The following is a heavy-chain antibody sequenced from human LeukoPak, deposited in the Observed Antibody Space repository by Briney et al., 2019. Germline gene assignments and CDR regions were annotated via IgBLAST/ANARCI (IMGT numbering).Heavy chain of an antibody. V-gene: IGHV5-51*01. D-gene: IGHD1-7*01. CDR3: ARQTGTRLYYYYMDV. Sequence: GESLKISCKGSGYGFTSYWIGWVRQMPGKGLEWMGIIYPGDSDTRYSPSFQGQVTISADKSISTAYLQWSSLKASDTAMYYCARQTGTRLYYYYMDVWGKGTTVIVSS. CDR2: IYPGDSDT. J-gene: IGHJ6*03. CDR1: GYGFTSYW.